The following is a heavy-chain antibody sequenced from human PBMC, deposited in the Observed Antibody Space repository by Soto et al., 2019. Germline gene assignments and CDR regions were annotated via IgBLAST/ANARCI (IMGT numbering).Heavy chain of an antibody. CDR3: ARNVPVTALGY. V-gene: IGHV3-66*01. CDR2: LYSGGDT. D-gene: IGHD4-17*01. J-gene: IGHJ4*02. Sequence: EVRLVESGGGLVQPGGSLSLSCVAPELTAGNNNMSWVPQLPGKGLEWASFLYSGGDTRYADSVKGKFTMSRDSTENTVYLQMDSLRAADTAVYFCARNVPVTALGYGGQGSLVTVSS. CDR1: ELTAGNNN.